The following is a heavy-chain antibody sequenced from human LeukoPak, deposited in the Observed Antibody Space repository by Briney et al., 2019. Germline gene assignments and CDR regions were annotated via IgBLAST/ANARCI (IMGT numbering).Heavy chain of an antibody. V-gene: IGHV1-3*01. CDR1: GYTFTSYS. Sequence: ASVKVSCKASGYTFTSYSVHWVRQAPGQRLEWMGWINAGNGNTKFSQKFQGRVTITRDTSASTAYMELSSLRSEDTAVYYCARFLGGSYGMDVWGQGTTVTVSS. J-gene: IGHJ6*02. CDR3: ARFLGGSYGMDV. D-gene: IGHD1-26*01. CDR2: INAGNGNT.